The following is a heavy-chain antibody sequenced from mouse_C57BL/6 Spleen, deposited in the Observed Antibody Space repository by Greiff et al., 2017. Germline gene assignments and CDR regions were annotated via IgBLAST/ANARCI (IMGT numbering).Heavy chain of an antibody. J-gene: IGHJ2*01. CDR1: GYAFSSYW. CDR3: ARLRRSPSYFDY. Sequence: VQLQQSGAELVKPGASVMISCKASGYAFSSYWMNWVKQRPGKGLEWIGQIYPGDGDTNYDGKFMGKATLTADKSSSTAYMQLSSLTSEDSAVYFCARLRRSPSYFDYWGQGTTLTVSS. V-gene: IGHV1-80*01. CDR2: IYPGDGDT.